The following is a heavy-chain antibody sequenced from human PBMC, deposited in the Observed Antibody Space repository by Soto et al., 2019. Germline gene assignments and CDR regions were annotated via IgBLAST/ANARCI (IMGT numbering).Heavy chain of an antibody. CDR2: IYYSGST. CDR3: ARIEGGGGYNWFDP. CDR1: GGSISSGGYY. Sequence: KPSETLSLTCTVSGGSISSGGYYWSWIRQHPGKGLEWIGYIYYSGSTYYNPSLKSRVTISVDTSKNQFSLKLSSVTAADTAVYYCARIEGGGGYNWFDPWGRGTLVTVSS. D-gene: IGHD3-16*01. J-gene: IGHJ5*02. V-gene: IGHV4-31*03.